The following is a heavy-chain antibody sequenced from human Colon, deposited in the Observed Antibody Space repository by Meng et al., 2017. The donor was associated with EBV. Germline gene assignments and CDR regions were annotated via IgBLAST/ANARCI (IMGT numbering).Heavy chain of an antibody. CDR2: IYHGGNT. D-gene: IGHD5-24*01. CDR1: GASIISNNW. V-gene: IGHV4-4*02. CDR3: ARGNAYNAPSFDY. J-gene: IGHJ4*02. Sequence: VQLPESGPGLVEPSGTLSLTCAVSGASIISNNWWSWVRQPPGKGLEWIGEIYHGGNTNYNPSLKSRVTISVDRSNDQFSLSLSSVTAADTAVYYCARGNAYNAPSFDYWGQGTLVTVSS.